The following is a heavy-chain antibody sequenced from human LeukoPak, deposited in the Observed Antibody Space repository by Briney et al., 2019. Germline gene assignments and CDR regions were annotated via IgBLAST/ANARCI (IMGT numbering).Heavy chain of an antibody. J-gene: IGHJ5*02. Sequence: ASVKVSCKASGYTLTSYGISWVRQAPGQGLEWMGWISAYNGNTNYAQKLQGRVTMTTDTSTSTAYMELRSLGSDDTAVYYCARDLYGYCSGGSCSGRFDPWGQGTLVTVSS. CDR1: GYTLTSYG. CDR2: ISAYNGNT. CDR3: ARDLYGYCSGGSCSGRFDP. D-gene: IGHD2-15*01. V-gene: IGHV1-18*01.